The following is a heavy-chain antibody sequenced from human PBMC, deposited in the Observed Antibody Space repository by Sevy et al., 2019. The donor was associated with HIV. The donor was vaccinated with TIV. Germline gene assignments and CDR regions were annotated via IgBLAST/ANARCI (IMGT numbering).Heavy chain of an antibody. V-gene: IGHV4-39*01. D-gene: IGHD6-6*01. CDR1: GGSISSSAYY. J-gene: IGHJ4*02. CDR3: ATSVSARPDDY. CDR2: FYYSGNT. Sequence: SESLSLTCTVSGGSISSSAYYWGWIRQPPGKGLEWIASFYYSGNTYYNPSRKSRVTISVDTPKNQFSLKLSSVTAADTAVYYCATSVSARPDDYWGQGILVTVSS.